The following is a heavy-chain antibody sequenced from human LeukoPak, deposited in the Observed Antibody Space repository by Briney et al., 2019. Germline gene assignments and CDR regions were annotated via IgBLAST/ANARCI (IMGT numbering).Heavy chain of an antibody. Sequence: PGGSLRLSCAASGFTFSSYAMSWVRQAPGKGLEWVSAISGSGGSTYYADSVKGRFTISRDNSKNTLYLQMNSLRAEDTAVYYCAKPPATYGDYGSYYFDYWGQGTLVTVSS. CDR2: ISGSGGST. V-gene: IGHV3-23*01. CDR1: GFTFSSYA. D-gene: IGHD4-17*01. J-gene: IGHJ4*02. CDR3: AKPPATYGDYGSYYFDY.